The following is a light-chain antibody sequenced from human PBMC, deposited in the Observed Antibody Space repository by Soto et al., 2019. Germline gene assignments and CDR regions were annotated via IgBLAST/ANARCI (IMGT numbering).Light chain of an antibody. CDR1: QGISSA. CDR2: DAS. CDR3: QQFNSDPRT. V-gene: IGKV1-13*02. Sequence: AIQLTQSPSSLSASVGDRVTITCRASQGISSALAWYQQKPGKAPKLLIYDASSLESGVPSRFTFSGSLTDFTLTISSVEPDDFATNYCQQFNSDPRTFGQGTKVEIK. J-gene: IGKJ1*01.